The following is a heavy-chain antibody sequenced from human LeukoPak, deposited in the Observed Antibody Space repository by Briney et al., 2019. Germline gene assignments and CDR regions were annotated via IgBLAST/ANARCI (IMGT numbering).Heavy chain of an antibody. CDR1: GGSFSGYY. V-gene: IGHV4-34*01. D-gene: IGHD2-2*01. J-gene: IGHJ6*04. Sequence: SQTLSLTCAVYGGSFSGYYWRWIRQPPGKRLEWIGEINHSGSTNYNPSLKSRVTISVDTSKNQFSLKLSSVTAADTAVYYCASKAVPAAMLKHTGWVVWGKGTTVTVSS. CDR3: ASKAVPAAMLKHTGWVV. CDR2: INHSGST.